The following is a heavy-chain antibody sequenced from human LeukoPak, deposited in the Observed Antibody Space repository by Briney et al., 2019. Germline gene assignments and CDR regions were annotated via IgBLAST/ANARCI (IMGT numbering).Heavy chain of an antibody. V-gene: IGHV3-74*01. CDR1: GFTFSSYA. D-gene: IGHD6-13*01. J-gene: IGHJ5*01. Sequence: GGSLRLSCAASGFTFSSYAMSWVRQAPGKGLVWVSRINPDGSTTGYADSVKGRFTISRDNAKNTLYLQMNSLRAEDTAVYYCASVAAAAGPRWFDSWGQGTLVTVSS. CDR2: INPDGSTT. CDR3: ASVAAAAGPRWFDS.